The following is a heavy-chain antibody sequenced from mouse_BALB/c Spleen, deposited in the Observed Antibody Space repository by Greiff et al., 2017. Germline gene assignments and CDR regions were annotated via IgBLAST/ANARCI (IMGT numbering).Heavy chain of an antibody. CDR3: AGWDWFAY. Sequence: EVQLQQSGAELVKPGASVKLSCTASGFNIKDTYMHWVKQRPEQGLEWIGRIDPANGNTKYDPKFQGKATITADTSSNTAYLQLSSLTSEDTAVYYCAGWDWFAYWGQGTLVTVSA. D-gene: IGHD3-3*01. J-gene: IGHJ3*01. V-gene: IGHV14-3*02. CDR1: GFNIKDTY. CDR2: IDPANGNT.